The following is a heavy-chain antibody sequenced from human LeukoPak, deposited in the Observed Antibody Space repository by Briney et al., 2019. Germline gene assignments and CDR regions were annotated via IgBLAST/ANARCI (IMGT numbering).Heavy chain of an antibody. CDR1: GGSISNYY. V-gene: IGHV4-4*07. D-gene: IGHD3-10*01. CDR2: IYISGSTSGST. J-gene: IGHJ3*02. Sequence: SETLSLTCTVSGGSISNYYWSWIRQPAGKGLEWIGRIYISGSTSGSTDYNPSLKSRVTMSVDTSRNQFSPKVNSVTAADTAVYYCARFRDYKEAFDMWGPGTMVTVSS. CDR3: ARFRDYKEAFDM.